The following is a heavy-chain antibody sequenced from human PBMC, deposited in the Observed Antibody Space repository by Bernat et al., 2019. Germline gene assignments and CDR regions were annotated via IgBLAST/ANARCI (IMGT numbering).Heavy chain of an antibody. CDR2: ISSSGSTI. Sequence: QVQLVESGGGLVKPGGPLRLSCAASGFTFSDYYMSWIRQAPGKGLEWVSYISSSGSTIYYADSVKGRFTISRDNAKNSLYLQMNSLRAEDTAVYYCAKTTVDYYYYYMDVWGKGTTVTVSS. CDR3: AKTTVDYYYYYMDV. V-gene: IGHV3-11*01. D-gene: IGHD4-17*01. J-gene: IGHJ6*03. CDR1: GFTFSDYY.